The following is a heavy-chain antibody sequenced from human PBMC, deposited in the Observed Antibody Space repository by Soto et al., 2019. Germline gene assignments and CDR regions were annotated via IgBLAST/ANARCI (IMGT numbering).Heavy chain of an antibody. J-gene: IGHJ4*02. V-gene: IGHV1-2*04. Sequence: ASVKVSCKASGYTFTGYYMHWVRQAPGQGLEWMGWINPNSGGTNYAQKFQGWVTMTRDTSISTAYMELSRLRSDDTAVYYFARGLGYSSSWCYFDYWGQGTLVTVSS. CDR3: ARGLGYSSSWCYFDY. D-gene: IGHD6-13*01. CDR1: GYTFTGYY. CDR2: INPNSGGT.